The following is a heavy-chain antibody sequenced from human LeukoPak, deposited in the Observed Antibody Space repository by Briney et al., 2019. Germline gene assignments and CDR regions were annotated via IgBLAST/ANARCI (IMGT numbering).Heavy chain of an antibody. CDR1: GYTFTSYG. CDR2: ISAYNGNT. D-gene: IGHD2-2*01. V-gene: IGHV1-18*01. CDR3: ARDLVVVPAAMPYYYGMDV. J-gene: IGHJ6*02. Sequence: EASVKVSCKASGYTFTSYGISWVRQAPGQGLEWMGWISAYNGNTNYAQKLQGRVTMTTDTSTSTAYMELRSLRSDDTAVYYCARDLVVVPAAMPYYYGMDVWGRGTTVTVSS.